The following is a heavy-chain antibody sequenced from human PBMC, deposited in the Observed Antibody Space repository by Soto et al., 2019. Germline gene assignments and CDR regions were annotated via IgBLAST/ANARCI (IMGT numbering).Heavy chain of an antibody. Sequence: PGGSLILSCAASGFTFSSDSMSWVRQAPGKGLEWVSAISSSGGSTYYADSVKGRFTISRDNSKNTLYLQMNSLRAEDTAVYYCANCPTLYTPTYNWFDPWGQGTLVTVSS. D-gene: IGHD2-15*01. V-gene: IGHV3-23*01. J-gene: IGHJ5*02. CDR1: GFTFSSDS. CDR3: ANCPTLYTPTYNWFDP. CDR2: ISSSGGST.